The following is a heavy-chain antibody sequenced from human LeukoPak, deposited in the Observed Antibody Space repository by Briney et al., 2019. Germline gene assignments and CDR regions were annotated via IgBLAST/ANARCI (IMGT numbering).Heavy chain of an antibody. CDR1: GYSISSGYY. CDR3: ARRDRWFDP. CDR2: IYHSGST. Sequence: PSETLSLTCAVSGYSISSGYYWGWIRQPPGKGLEWIGSIYHSGSTYYNPSLTSRVTISVDTSKNQFSLKLSSVTAADTAVYYCARRDRWFDPWGQGTLVTVSS. V-gene: IGHV4-38-2*01. J-gene: IGHJ5*02. D-gene: IGHD1-14*01.